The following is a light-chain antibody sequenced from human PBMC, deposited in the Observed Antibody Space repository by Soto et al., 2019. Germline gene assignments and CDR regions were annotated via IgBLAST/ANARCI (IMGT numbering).Light chain of an antibody. J-gene: IGLJ1*01. Sequence: QSALTQPASVSGSPGQSITISCTGTSSDVGGYNSVSWYQQHPGKAPKLIIYEVNNRPSGVSNRFSGSKSGNTASLTISGLQAEDEAEYYCNSYTSGTTYVFGTGPKGTVL. CDR3: NSYTSGTTYV. CDR1: SSDVGGYNS. V-gene: IGLV2-14*01. CDR2: EVN.